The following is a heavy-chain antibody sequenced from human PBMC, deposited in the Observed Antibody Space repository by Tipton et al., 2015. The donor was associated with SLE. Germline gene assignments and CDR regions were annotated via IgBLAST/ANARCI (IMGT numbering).Heavy chain of an antibody. D-gene: IGHD3-22*01. V-gene: IGHV5-51*01. CDR1: GYNFATYW. CDR2: IYPDDSDT. J-gene: IGHJ4*01. Sequence: QLVQSGAEVKKPGESLKISCTGSGYNFATYWIGWVRQMPGKGLEWMGIIYPDDSDTRYSPSFQGRVTISADKTISAAYLQWSSLEASDTAMYFCARDPHYDSTGFLDYFDYWGQGTLVTVSS. CDR3: ARDPHYDSTGFLDYFDY.